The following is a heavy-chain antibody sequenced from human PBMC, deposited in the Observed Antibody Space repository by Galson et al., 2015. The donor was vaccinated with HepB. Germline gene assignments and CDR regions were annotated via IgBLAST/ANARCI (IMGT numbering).Heavy chain of an antibody. CDR3: ARDSSYSSSWYGAISYYYYMDV. V-gene: IGHV1-18*01. CDR2: ISAYNGNT. J-gene: IGHJ6*03. D-gene: IGHD6-13*01. CDR1: GYTFTSYG. Sequence: SVKVSCKASGYTFTSYGISWVRQAPGQGLEWMGWISAYNGNTNYAQKLQGRVTMTTDTSTSTAYMELRSLRSDDTAVYYCARDSSYSSSWYGAISYYYYMDVWGKGTTVTVSS.